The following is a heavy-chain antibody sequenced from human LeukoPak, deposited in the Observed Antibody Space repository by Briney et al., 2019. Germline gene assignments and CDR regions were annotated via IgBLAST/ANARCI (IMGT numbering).Heavy chain of an antibody. V-gene: IGHV3-66*01. D-gene: IGHD6-19*01. CDR1: GFTVCSTY. Sequence: GGSLRVSCAASGFTVCSTYTSWVCQGPGKGLGWGSVFYSGGSTYYAASVKGRFTISRDNSKNTLYLQMNSLRAEDTAVYYCARVGLGGSSGWPYYFAYWGQGTLVTVSS. CDR2: FYSGGST. CDR3: ARVGLGGSSGWPYYFAY. J-gene: IGHJ4*02.